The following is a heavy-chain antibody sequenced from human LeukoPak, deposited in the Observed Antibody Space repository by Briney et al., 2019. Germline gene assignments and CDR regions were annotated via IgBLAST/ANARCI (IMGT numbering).Heavy chain of an antibody. J-gene: IGHJ5*02. Sequence: SGGSLNLSFAASGFPFNSYAMNWVRQAPGKGLEWVSGISSTGSSTYYADSVKGRFSISRNNSKNTLFLQINSLRAEDTAVYYCARTSGYSSGSYPSWGQGTLVTVSS. CDR2: ISSTGSST. CDR1: GFPFNSYA. CDR3: ARTSGYSSGSYPS. D-gene: IGHD6-19*01. V-gene: IGHV3-23*01.